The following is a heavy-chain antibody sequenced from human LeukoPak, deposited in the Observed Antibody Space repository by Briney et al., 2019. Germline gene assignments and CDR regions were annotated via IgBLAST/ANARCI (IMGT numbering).Heavy chain of an antibody. D-gene: IGHD3-3*01. CDR3: ARGGPDFWSGSTNY. J-gene: IGHJ4*02. Sequence: GASVKVSCKASGGTFSSYAISWVRQAPGQGLEWMGGIIPIFGTANYAQKFQGRVTITADESTSTAYTELSSLRSEDTAVYYCARGGPDFWSGSTNYWGQGTLVTVSS. CDR1: GGTFSSYA. CDR2: IIPIFGTA. V-gene: IGHV1-69*13.